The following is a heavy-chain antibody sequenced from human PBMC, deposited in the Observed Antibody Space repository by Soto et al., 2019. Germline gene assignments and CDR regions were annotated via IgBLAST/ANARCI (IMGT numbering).Heavy chain of an antibody. D-gene: IGHD6-19*01. J-gene: IGHJ6*02. CDR3: AKDTVSSGLYYYYYGMDV. CDR1: GFTFSSYA. CDR2: ISGSGGST. Sequence: EVQLLESGGSLVQPGGSLRLSCAASGFTFSSYAMSWVRQAPGKGLEWVSAISGSGGSTYYADSVKGRFTISRDNSKNTLYLQMNSLRAEDTAVYYCAKDTVSSGLYYYYYGMDVWGQGTTVTVSS. V-gene: IGHV3-23*01.